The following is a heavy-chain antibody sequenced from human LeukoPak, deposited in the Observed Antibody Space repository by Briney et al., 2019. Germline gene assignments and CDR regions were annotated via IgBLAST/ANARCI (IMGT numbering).Heavy chain of an antibody. CDR3: ARGRPTTSIAAAGVNWFDP. V-gene: IGHV3-23*01. CDR2: ISGSDGST. D-gene: IGHD6-13*01. J-gene: IGHJ5*02. CDR1: GFTFSSYA. Sequence: GGSLRLSCAASGFTFSSYAMSWVRQAPGKGLEWVSGISGSDGSTNYADSVKGRFTISGENSKNTLFLQMNSLRAEDTAVYYCARGRPTTSIAAAGVNWFDPWGQGTLVTVSS.